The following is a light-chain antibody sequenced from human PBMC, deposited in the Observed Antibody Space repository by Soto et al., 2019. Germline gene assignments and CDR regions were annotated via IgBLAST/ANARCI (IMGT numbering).Light chain of an antibody. CDR3: QHYENSPIT. Sequence: EIVMTQSPATLSVSPGERATLSCMASQSVSSYLAWFQQIPGQAPRLLIYDASNRATGVPARFSGSGSGTDFILTISRVEPEDFAMYYCQHYENSPITFGPGTRLEIK. CDR2: DAS. J-gene: IGKJ5*01. CDR1: QSVSSY. V-gene: IGKV3D-15*02.